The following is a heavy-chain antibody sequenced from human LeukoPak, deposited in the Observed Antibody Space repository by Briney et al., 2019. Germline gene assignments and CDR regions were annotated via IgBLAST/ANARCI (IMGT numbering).Heavy chain of an antibody. CDR2: INHSGST. V-gene: IGHV4-34*01. CDR1: GGSFNGYY. CDR3: ARVPTQLAGVDY. J-gene: IGHJ4*02. Sequence: SETLSLTCAVYGGSFNGYYWSWIRQPPGKGLEWIGEINHSGSTNYNPSLKSRVTISVDTSKNQFSLKLSSVTAADTAVYYCARVPTQLAGVDYWGQGTLVTVSS. D-gene: IGHD6-6*01.